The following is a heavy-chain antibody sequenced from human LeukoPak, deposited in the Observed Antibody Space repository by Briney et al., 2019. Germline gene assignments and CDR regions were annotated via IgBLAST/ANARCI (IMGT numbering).Heavy chain of an antibody. V-gene: IGHV4-59*08. J-gene: IGHJ2*01. Sequence: MPGGSLRLSCAASGFTFSSYEMNWVRQAPGKGLEWVGRIYSSGSTNYNPSLKSRVTISLDTSKNQFSLKLSSVTAADTAVYYCARQYSDILTGYHRGELYWYFDLWGRGTLVTVSS. D-gene: IGHD3-9*01. CDR1: GFTFSSYE. CDR3: ARQYSDILTGYHRGELYWYFDL. CDR2: IYSSGST.